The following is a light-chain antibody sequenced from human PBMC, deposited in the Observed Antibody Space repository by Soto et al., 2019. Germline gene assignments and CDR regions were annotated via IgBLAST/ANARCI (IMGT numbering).Light chain of an antibody. Sequence: AIRVTQSPSSLSAFPADRVTITCRASQGISSYLAWYQQKPGKAPKLLIYAASTLQSGVPSRFSGSGSGTDLTITISSLQPEDFETYYCHQYNTYSLTFGQGTKVDIK. J-gene: IGKJ1*01. CDR2: AAS. CDR1: QGISSY. V-gene: IGKV1-8*01. CDR3: HQYNTYSLT.